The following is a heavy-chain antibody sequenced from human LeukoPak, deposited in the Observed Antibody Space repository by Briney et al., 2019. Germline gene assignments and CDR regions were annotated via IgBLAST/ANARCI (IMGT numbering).Heavy chain of an antibody. CDR2: ISWNSGSI. J-gene: IGHJ4*02. D-gene: IGHD1-26*01. V-gene: IGHV3-9*01. Sequence: SLRLSCAASGFTFDDYAMHWVRQAPGKGLEWVSGISWNSGSIGYADSVKGRFTISRDNAKNSLDLQMNSLRAEDTALYYCAKDRSPVGATKDYFDYWGQGTLVTVSS. CDR1: GFTFDDYA. CDR3: AKDRSPVGATKDYFDY.